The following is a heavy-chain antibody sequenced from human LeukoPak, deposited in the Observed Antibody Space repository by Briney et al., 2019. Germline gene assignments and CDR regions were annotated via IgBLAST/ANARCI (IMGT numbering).Heavy chain of an antibody. CDR3: VSSLTTIGA. CDR2: IYYSGST. V-gene: IGHV4-30-4*08. J-gene: IGHJ4*02. CDR1: GGSISSGDYY. D-gene: IGHD4-17*01. Sequence: TLSFICTVSGGSISSGDYYWSWIRQPPGKGLEWIGYIYYSGSTYYNPSLKSRVTISVDTSKNQFSLKLSSVTAADTAVYYCVSSLTTIGAWGQGTLVTVSS.